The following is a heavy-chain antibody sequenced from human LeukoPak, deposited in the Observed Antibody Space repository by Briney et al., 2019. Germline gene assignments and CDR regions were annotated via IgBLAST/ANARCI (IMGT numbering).Heavy chain of an antibody. J-gene: IGHJ4*02. CDR3: ARETGAWYDSSGYQHDY. Sequence: GASVKVSCKASGYTFTGYYMHWVRQAPGQGLEWMGWINPNSGGTNYAQKFQGRVTMTRDTSISTAYMELSRLRSDDTAVYYCARETGAWYDSSGYQHDYWGQGTLVTVSS. CDR2: INPNSGGT. D-gene: IGHD3-22*01. V-gene: IGHV1-2*02. CDR1: GYTFTGYY.